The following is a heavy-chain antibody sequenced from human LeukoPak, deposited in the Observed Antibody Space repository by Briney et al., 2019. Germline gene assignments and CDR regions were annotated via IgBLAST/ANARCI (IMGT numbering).Heavy chain of an antibody. Sequence: PGGSLRLSCAASGFSFSDYTINWVRQAPGKGLEWVSSISGGSHYIFYADSVKGRFTISRDNAKNSLYLQMDSLRDEDTALYYCASANGRWRFDYWGQGTLVTVSS. D-gene: IGHD2-8*01. CDR2: ISGGSHYI. CDR3: ASANGRWRFDY. CDR1: GFSFSDYT. V-gene: IGHV3-21*01. J-gene: IGHJ4*02.